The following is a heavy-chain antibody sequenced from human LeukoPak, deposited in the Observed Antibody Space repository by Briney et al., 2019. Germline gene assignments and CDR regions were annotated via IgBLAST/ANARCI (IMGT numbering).Heavy chain of an antibody. CDR1: GYSFTSYW. V-gene: IGHV5-10-1*01. Sequence: GESLRISCKGPGYSFTSYWITWVRQMPGKGLEWMGRMDPSDSYSNYSPSFQGHVTISADKSISTAYLQWSSLKASDTAMYYCARRCSSNSCPFEYWGQGTLVTVSS. CDR2: MDPSDSYS. J-gene: IGHJ4*02. D-gene: IGHD2-2*01. CDR3: ARRCSSNSCPFEY.